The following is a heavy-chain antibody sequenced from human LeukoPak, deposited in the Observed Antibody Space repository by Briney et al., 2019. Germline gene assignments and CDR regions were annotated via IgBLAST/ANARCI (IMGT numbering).Heavy chain of an antibody. J-gene: IGHJ4*02. CDR2: MNPNTGGA. Sequence: ASVKVSCKASGYNFTNFEINWVRLTTGQGLEWVGWMNPNTGGAGYAQKLQGRVTMTTDTSTSTAYMELRSLRSDDTAVYYCARDPIDCSSTSCYTGFDYWGQGTLVTVSS. CDR1: GYNFTNFE. V-gene: IGHV1-8*01. CDR3: ARDPIDCSSTSCYTGFDY. D-gene: IGHD2-2*02.